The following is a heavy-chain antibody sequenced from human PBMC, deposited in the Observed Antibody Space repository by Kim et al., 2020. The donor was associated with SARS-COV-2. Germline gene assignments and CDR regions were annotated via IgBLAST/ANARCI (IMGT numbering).Heavy chain of an antibody. CDR2: ISSSGDTI. V-gene: IGHV3-48*04. CDR3: AKARGLG. CDR1: GFTFSTYS. Sequence: GGSLRLSCAASGFTFSTYSMNWVRQTPGKGLEWISYISSSGDTIYYADSVRGRFTISRDNAKNSLFLQMNSLRAEDTAVYYCAKARGLGWGQGILVTVSS. D-gene: IGHD3-10*01. J-gene: IGHJ4*02.